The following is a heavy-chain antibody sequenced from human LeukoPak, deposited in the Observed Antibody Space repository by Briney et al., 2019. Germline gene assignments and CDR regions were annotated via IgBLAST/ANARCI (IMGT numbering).Heavy chain of an antibody. CDR2: INADEGTT. V-gene: IGHV3-74*01. CDR1: GFTFRSSW. J-gene: IGHJ4*02. D-gene: IGHD6-19*01. Sequence: GGSLRLSCAASGFTFRSSWMHWVRQAPGKGLVWVSRINADEGTTNYADSVKGRFTISRDNAKNTLYLQMNSLRAEDTAVYYCARGDGSSGWYFDYWGRGTLVTVSS. CDR3: ARGDGSSGWYFDY.